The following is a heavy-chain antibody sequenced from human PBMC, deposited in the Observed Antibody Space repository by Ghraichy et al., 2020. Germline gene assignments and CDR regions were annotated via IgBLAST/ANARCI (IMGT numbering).Heavy chain of an antibody. J-gene: IGHJ4*02. D-gene: IGHD2-2*01. V-gene: IGHV1-69*13. Sequence: SVKVSCKASGGTFSSYAISWVRQAPGQGLEWMGGIIPIFGTANYAQKFQGRVTITADESTSTAYMELSSLRSEDTAVYYCAISDIVVVPAADSGYLYFDYWGQGTLVTVSS. CDR3: AISDIVVVPAADSGYLYFDY. CDR1: GGTFSSYA. CDR2: IIPIFGTA.